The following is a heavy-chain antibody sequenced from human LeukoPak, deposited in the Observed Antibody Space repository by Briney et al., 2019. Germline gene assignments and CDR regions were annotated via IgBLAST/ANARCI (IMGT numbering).Heavy chain of an antibody. V-gene: IGHV3-21*01. J-gene: IGHJ5*02. CDR2: ISSSSTYI. CDR3: ARDSPISGYSSGWYDWFDP. D-gene: IGHD6-19*01. CDR1: GFTFSSYS. Sequence: GGSLRLSCAASGFTFSSYSMNWVRQAPGKGLEWVSFISSSSTYIYYADSLKGRFTISRDNSKNTLYLQMNSLRAEDTAVYYCARDSPISGYSSGWYDWFDPWGQGTLVTVSS.